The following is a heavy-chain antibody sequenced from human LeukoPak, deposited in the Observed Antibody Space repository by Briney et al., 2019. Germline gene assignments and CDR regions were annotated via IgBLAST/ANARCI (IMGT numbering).Heavy chain of an antibody. CDR1: GYRFSSYW. Sequence: GESLQISCKASGYRFSSYWIGWVRQTAGKGLEWMGSIYVGDSDTKYSPSFQGQVTISADESITIAYLQWSSLKASDTAVYYCVRGASEIGTYNILTGYYYDYFDSWGQGTLVTVSS. CDR3: VRGASEIGTYNILTGYYYDYFDS. CDR2: IYVGDSDT. J-gene: IGHJ4*02. D-gene: IGHD3-9*01. V-gene: IGHV5-51*01.